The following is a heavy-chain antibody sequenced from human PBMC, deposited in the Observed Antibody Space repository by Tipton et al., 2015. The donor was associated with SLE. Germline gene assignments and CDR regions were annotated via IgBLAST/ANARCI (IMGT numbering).Heavy chain of an antibody. V-gene: IGHV3-15*01. J-gene: IGHJ3*01. CDR1: GFSFSNAW. D-gene: IGHD3/OR15-3a*01. Sequence: SLRLSCAASGFSFSNAWMSWVRQAAGKGLEWVGRIKSKTAGGTTDYAAPVKGRFSISRDDSKDTLYLQMDSLKTEDTAVHYCTTGRTLWGQGTLVSVSS. CDR2: IKSKTAGGTT. CDR3: TTGRTL.